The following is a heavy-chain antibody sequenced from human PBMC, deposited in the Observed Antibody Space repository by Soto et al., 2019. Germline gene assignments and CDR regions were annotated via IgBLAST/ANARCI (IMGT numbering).Heavy chain of an antibody. CDR2: IWFDESDN. D-gene: IGHD4-17*01. CDR1: GFNFNTYG. Sequence: QVQLVESGGGVVQPGTSLRLSCVASGFNFNTYGMHWVRQAPGTGLEWVAVIWFDESDNYYADSVKGRFTISRDSSKNTLYLHMNSLRDEDTAVYYCARNLRWEPQFDNWGQGTLVTVSS. CDR3: ARNLRWEPQFDN. V-gene: IGHV3-33*01. J-gene: IGHJ4*02.